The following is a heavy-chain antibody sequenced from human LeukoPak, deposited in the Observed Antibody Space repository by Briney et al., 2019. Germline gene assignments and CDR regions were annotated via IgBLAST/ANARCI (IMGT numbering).Heavy chain of an antibody. CDR2: IIPIFGTA. J-gene: IGHJ4*02. D-gene: IGHD3-10*01. CDR3: ARTSVTMVRGVILTSSSRPNDY. Sequence: ASVKVSCKASGGTFSSYAISWVRQAPGQGLEWMGGIIPIFGTANYAQKLQGRVTMTTDTSTSTAYMELRSLRSDDTAVYYCARTSVTMVRGVILTSSSRPNDYWGQGTLVTVSS. CDR1: GGTFSSYA. V-gene: IGHV1-69*05.